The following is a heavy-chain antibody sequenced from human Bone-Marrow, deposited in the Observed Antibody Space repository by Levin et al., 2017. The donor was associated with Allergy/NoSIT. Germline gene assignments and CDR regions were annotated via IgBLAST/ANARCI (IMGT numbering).Heavy chain of an antibody. Sequence: GGSLRLSCAASGFTVSSNYMSWVRQAPGKGLEWVSVIYSGGSTYYADSVKGRFTISRDNSKNTLYLQMNSLRAEDTAVYYCARDVVVVPAAFNYYYYGMDVWGQGTTVTVSS. J-gene: IGHJ6*02. D-gene: IGHD2-2*01. V-gene: IGHV3-66*01. CDR2: IYSGGST. CDR1: GFTVSSNY. CDR3: ARDVVVVPAAFNYYYYGMDV.